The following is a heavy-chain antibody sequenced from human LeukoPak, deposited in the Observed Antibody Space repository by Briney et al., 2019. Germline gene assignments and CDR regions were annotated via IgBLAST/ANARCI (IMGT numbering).Heavy chain of an antibody. J-gene: IGHJ4*02. CDR3: ARHKSPLPLH. Sequence: SETLSLTCTVSDGSISSSTYYWAWIRQPPGKGLEWIGSVYYSGSTYYNPSLKSRVTISVDTSKNQFSLNLTSVTAADTAVYYCARHKSPLPLHWGQGTLVTVSS. V-gene: IGHV4-39*01. CDR2: VYYSGST. D-gene: IGHD3-10*01. CDR1: DGSISSSTYY.